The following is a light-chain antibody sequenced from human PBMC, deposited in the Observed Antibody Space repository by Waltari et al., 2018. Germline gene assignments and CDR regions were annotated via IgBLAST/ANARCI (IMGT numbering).Light chain of an antibody. Sequence: DIVMTQSPDSLTVSLGERATINCKSTQSLLYSYTNKNYLAWYQQKPRQSPKLLIYWASTRYSGLPDRFSGSGSGTDFTLTISSLQAEDVAVYYCQQYYSTPVTFGQGTKVEMK. CDR1: QSLLYSYTNKNY. CDR2: WAS. V-gene: IGKV4-1*01. J-gene: IGKJ1*01. CDR3: QQYYSTPVT.